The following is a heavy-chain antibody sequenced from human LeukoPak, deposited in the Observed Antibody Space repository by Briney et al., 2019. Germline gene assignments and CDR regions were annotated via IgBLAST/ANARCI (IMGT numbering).Heavy chain of an antibody. CDR2: ISTSGST. CDR1: GGSISSYR. CDR3: AGGPYLSNCFDY. J-gene: IGHJ4*02. Sequence: SETLSLTCTVSGGSISSYRWSWIRQPAGKGLEWIGRISTSGSTSYNPSLKSRVTMSADTSKNQFSLKLSSVTAADTAVYYCAGGPYLSNCFDYWGQGTLVTVSS. V-gene: IGHV4-4*07.